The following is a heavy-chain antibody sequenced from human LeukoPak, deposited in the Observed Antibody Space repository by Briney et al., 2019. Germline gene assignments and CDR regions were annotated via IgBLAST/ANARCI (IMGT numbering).Heavy chain of an antibody. D-gene: IGHD2-8*01. CDR2: IKQDGSEK. V-gene: IGHV3-7*01. CDR3: ARTTNLGNYFEY. J-gene: IGHJ4*02. Sequence: GGSLRLSCAASGFTFSSYWMSWVRQAPEKGLEWVANIKQDGSEKYYVDSVKGRFTISRDNAKNSMYLQMNSLRAEDTAVYYCARTTNLGNYFEYWGQGTLVTVSS. CDR1: GFTFSSYW.